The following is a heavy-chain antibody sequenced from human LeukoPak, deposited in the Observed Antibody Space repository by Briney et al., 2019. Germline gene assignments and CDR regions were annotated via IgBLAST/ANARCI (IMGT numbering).Heavy chain of an antibody. CDR3: AKGGITMIVVVITEFDY. Sequence: TGGSLRLSCAASGFTFSSYSMNWVRQAPGKGLEWVSAISGSGGSTYYADSVKGRFTISRDNSKNTLYLQMNSLRAEDTAVYYCAKGGITMIVVVITEFDYWGQGTLVTVSS. D-gene: IGHD3-22*01. CDR2: ISGSGGST. V-gene: IGHV3-23*01. CDR1: GFTFSSYS. J-gene: IGHJ4*02.